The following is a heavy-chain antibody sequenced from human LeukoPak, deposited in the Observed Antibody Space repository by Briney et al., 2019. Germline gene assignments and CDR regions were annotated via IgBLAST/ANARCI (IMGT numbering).Heavy chain of an antibody. J-gene: IGHJ4*02. CDR1: GGTFSSYA. Sequence: ASVKVSCKASGGTFSSYAISWVRQAPGQGLEWMGWINTNTGNPTYAQGFTGRFVFSLDTSVSTAYLQISSLKAEDTAVYYCARVGYFDWLLSPYFDYWGQGTLVTVSS. CDR2: INTNTGNP. D-gene: IGHD3-9*01. V-gene: IGHV7-4-1*02. CDR3: ARVGYFDWLLSPYFDY.